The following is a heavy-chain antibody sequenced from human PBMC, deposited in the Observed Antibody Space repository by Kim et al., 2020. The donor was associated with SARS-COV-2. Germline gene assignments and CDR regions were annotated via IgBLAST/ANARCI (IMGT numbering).Heavy chain of an antibody. D-gene: IGHD6-19*01. Sequence: PSLKSRGTISVDTSKNQFSLRLSSVTAADAAVYYCARDPYSSGWYKAFDIWGQGTMVTVSS. CDR3: ARDPYSSGWYKAFDI. J-gene: IGHJ3*02. V-gene: IGHV4-59*01.